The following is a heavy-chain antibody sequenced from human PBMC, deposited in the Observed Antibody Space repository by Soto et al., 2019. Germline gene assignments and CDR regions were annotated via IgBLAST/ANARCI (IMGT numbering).Heavy chain of an antibody. CDR2: VSPYTGDT. D-gene: IGHD6-19*01. CDR3: AADTSGSTYDYYYYYGMDV. CDR1: GYTFNRHG. Sequence: ASVKVSCKGSGYTFNRHGISWVRQAPGQGLEWMGWVSPYTGDTKYVQNFQGRVTMTTDTSTSTAYMELRSLRTDDTAVYYCAADTSGSTYDYYYYYGMDVWGQGTTVTVSS. V-gene: IGHV1-18*01. J-gene: IGHJ6*02.